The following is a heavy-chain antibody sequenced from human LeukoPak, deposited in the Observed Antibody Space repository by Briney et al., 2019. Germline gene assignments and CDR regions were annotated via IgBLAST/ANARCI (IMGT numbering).Heavy chain of an antibody. CDR2: IYHSGST. V-gene: IGHV4-4*02. Sequence: PSGTLSLTCAVSGGSINNYWWSGVGQPPGKGLEWIGEIYHSGSTNYNPPLKSRVTISVDRSNNQFSLKLSSVTAADTAVYYCARHGSGYNAMDVWGQGTTVTVSS. CDR3: ARHGSGYNAMDV. CDR1: GGSINNYW. D-gene: IGHD3-10*01. J-gene: IGHJ6*02.